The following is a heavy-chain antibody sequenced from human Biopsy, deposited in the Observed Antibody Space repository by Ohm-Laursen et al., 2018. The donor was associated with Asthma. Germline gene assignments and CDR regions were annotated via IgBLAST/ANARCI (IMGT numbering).Heavy chain of an antibody. J-gene: IGHJ6*02. CDR1: GDSFNNFA. Sequence: GSSVKVSCKASGDSFNNFAISWVRQAPGQGPEWMGGLIPVLGTPDHAQMFEGRVTITADESTSTAYMELSSLRSEDTAVYYCARGYSGTDRIVYYYSGLEVWGQGTTVTVSS. V-gene: IGHV1-69*01. CDR2: LIPVLGTP. D-gene: IGHD5-12*01. CDR3: ARGYSGTDRIVYYYSGLEV.